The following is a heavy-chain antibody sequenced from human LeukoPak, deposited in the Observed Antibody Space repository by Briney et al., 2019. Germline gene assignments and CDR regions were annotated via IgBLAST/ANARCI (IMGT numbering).Heavy chain of an antibody. J-gene: IGHJ3*02. V-gene: IGHV3-21*01. CDR2: ISSSSSYI. D-gene: IGHD3-22*01. CDR3: AREGDYDSSGPDAFDI. Sequence: GGSLRLSCAASGFTFSSYSMNWVRQAPGKGLEWVSSISSSSSYIYYADSVKGRFTISRDNAKNSLYLQMNSLRAEDTAVYYRAREGDYDSSGPDAFDIWGQGTMVTVSS. CDR1: GFTFSSYS.